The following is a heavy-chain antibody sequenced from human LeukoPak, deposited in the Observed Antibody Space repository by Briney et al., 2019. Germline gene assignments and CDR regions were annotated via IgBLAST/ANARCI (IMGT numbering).Heavy chain of an antibody. D-gene: IGHD6-19*01. CDR3: ARDNSGWYDY. CDR2: ISSGSTYI. CDR1: GFTFSAYT. Sequence: GGSLRLSCAASGFTFSAYTIKWVRQAPGKGLEWVSSISSGSTYIHYADSVRGRFTISRDNAKNSLYLQMNSLRTEDTAVYYCARDNSGWYDYWGQGTLVTVSS. V-gene: IGHV3-21*01. J-gene: IGHJ4*02.